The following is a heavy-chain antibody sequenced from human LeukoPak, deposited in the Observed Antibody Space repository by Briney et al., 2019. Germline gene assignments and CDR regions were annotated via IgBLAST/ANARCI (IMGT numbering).Heavy chain of an antibody. J-gene: IGHJ4*02. V-gene: IGHV3-23*01. CDR1: GFTFSSYW. CDR3: AKGSSWYPEEGFDY. D-gene: IGHD6-13*01. Sequence: GGSLRLSCAASGFTFSSYWMNWARQAPGKGLEWVSAISDSGDNTYYADSVKGRFTISRDNSKNTLYLQMNSLRAEDTAVYYCAKGSSWYPEEGFDYWGQGTLVTVSS. CDR2: ISDSGDNT.